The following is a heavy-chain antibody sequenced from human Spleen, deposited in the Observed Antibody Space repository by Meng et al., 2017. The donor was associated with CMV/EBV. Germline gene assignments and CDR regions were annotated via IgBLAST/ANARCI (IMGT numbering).Heavy chain of an antibody. CDR2: IYYSGNT. J-gene: IGHJ1*01. CDR1: GGYINAGNYD. D-gene: IGHD3-3*01. Sequence: CSVSGGYINAGNYDWSWIRQPRGKGLEWIGYIYYSGNTNYDSSLKSRAIVTSDASRGQFSLRVTSVTAADTAVYYCARGHLWSGFTWGQGTLVTVSS. V-gene: IGHV4-61*01. CDR3: ARGHLWSGFT.